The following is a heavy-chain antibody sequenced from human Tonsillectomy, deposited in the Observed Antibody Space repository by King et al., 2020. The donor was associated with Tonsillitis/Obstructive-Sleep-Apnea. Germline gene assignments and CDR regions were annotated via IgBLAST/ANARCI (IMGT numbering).Heavy chain of an antibody. V-gene: IGHV1-18*03. CDR2: IIAYNGNT. CDR1: GYTFTSYG. D-gene: IGHD6-13*01. J-gene: IGHJ4*02. Sequence: VQLVESGAEVKKPGASVKVSCKASGYTFTSYGISWVRQAPGQGLEWMGWIIAYNGNTNYAQKLQGRVTMTTDTSTRTAYMELRSLRSDDMAVYYCAREVVGDSSSWFDYWGQGTLVTVSS. CDR3: AREVVGDSSSWFDY.